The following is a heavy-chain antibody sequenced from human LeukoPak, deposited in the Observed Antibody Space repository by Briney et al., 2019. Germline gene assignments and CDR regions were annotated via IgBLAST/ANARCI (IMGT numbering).Heavy chain of an antibody. D-gene: IGHD6-6*01. V-gene: IGHV4-34*08. CDR2: INHSGST. CDR3: AGSIAARLDY. J-gene: IGHJ4*02. Sequence: PGGSLRLSCAASGFTFVNYAMNWVRQPPGKGLEWIGEINHSGSTNYNPSLKSRVTISVDTSKNQFSLKLSSVTAADTAVYYCAGSIAARLDYWGQGTLVTVSS. CDR1: GFTFVNYA.